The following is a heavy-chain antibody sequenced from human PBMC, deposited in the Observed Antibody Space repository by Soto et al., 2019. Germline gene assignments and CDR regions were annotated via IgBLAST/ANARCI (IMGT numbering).Heavy chain of an antibody. Sequence: ASVKVSCKASGYTFTGYYMHWVRQAPGQGLEWMGWINPNSGGTNYAQKFQGRVTMTRDTSTSTAYMELSRLRSDDTAVYYCARDSASTAMGSYYYYYYGMDVWGQGTTVTVSS. CDR2: INPNSGGT. CDR3: ARDSASTAMGSYYYYYYGMDV. J-gene: IGHJ6*02. V-gene: IGHV1-2*02. D-gene: IGHD5-18*01. CDR1: GYTFTGYY.